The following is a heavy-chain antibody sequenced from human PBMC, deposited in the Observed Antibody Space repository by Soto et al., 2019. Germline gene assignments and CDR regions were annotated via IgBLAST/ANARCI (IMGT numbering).Heavy chain of an antibody. CDR3: PTAPSYTSACPRPHYYYYHLMDV. Sequence: SETLSLTWTVSGGSVSSGSYYWSWIRQPPGKGLEWIGYIYYSGSPPYTPSLKSRVTISVDTSKTQFSLKLSSATAADTAVYYCPTAPSYTSACPRPHYYYYHLMDVSGQRSTVPVSS. D-gene: IGHD3-16*01. J-gene: IGHJ6*02. CDR1: GGSVSSGSYY. CDR2: IYYSGSP. V-gene: IGHV4-61*01.